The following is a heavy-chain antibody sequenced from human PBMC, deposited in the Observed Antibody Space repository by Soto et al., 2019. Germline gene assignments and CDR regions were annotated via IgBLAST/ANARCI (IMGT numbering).Heavy chain of an antibody. J-gene: IGHJ6*02. V-gene: IGHV3-23*01. CDR3: AKSRTYYDFWSDPMTYGMDV. Sequence: GGSLRLSCAASGFTFTTYAMSWVRQAPGKGLEWVSDISGSGGVTYYADSVKGRFTVSRDNFKNTLYLQMNSLRAEDTAVYYYAKSRTYYDFWSDPMTYGMDVWGQGTTVTVSS. CDR2: ISGSGGVT. CDR1: GFTFTTYA. D-gene: IGHD3-3*01.